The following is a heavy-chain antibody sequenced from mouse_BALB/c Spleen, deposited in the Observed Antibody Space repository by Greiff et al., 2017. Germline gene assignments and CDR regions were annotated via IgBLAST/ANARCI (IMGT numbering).Heavy chain of an antibody. CDR2: IRNKANGYTT. CDR3: ARDGYYAMDY. V-gene: IGHV7-3*02. Sequence: EVKLMESGGGLVQPGGSLRLSCATSGFTFTDYYMSWVRQPPGKALEWLGFIRNKANGYTTEYSASVKGRFTISRENSQSILYLRMNTLRAEDSATYSCARDGYYAMDYWGQGTSGTVSS. CDR1: GFTFTDYY. J-gene: IGHJ4*01.